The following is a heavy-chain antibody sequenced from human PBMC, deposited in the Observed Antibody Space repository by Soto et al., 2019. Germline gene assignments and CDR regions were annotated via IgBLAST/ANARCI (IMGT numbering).Heavy chain of an antibody. J-gene: IGHJ4*02. V-gene: IGHV1-24*01. CDR1: GNTLTDIS. CDR2: FDPEDGET. CDR3: ATDGQIKTYYYDSSGYYNFLLR. D-gene: IGHD3-22*01. Sequence: ASVTVSCTVSGNTLTDISMHWVRQAPGKGLEWMGGFDPEDGETIYAQKFQGRVTMTEDTSTDTAYMELSSLRSEDTAVYYCATDGQIKTYYYDSSGYYNFLLRWGQGTMVTVSS.